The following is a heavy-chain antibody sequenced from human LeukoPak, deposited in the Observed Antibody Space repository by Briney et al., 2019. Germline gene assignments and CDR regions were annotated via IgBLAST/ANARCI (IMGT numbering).Heavy chain of an antibody. V-gene: IGHV3-66*01. J-gene: IGHJ4*02. CDR3: ARVLGGYYSPFDY. CDR1: GFTVSSNY. D-gene: IGHD3-22*01. Sequence: SGGSLRLSCAASGFTVSSNYMSWVRQAPGKGLEWVSVIYSGGSTYYADSVKGRFTISRDNSKNTLYLQMNSLRAEDTAVYYCARVLGGYYSPFDYWGQGTLVTVSS. CDR2: IYSGGST.